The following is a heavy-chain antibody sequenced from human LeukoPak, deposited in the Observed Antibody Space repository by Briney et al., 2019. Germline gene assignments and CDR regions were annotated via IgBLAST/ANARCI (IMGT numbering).Heavy chain of an antibody. V-gene: IGHV7-4-1*02. D-gene: IGHD2-8*01. J-gene: IGHJ4*02. CDR2: INTDTGNP. CDR3: VRGQLSCINGVCHKYYLDY. CDR1: GYTLTSYA. Sequence: ASVKVSCKASGYTLTSYAVNWVRQAPGQGLEWMGWINTDTGNPTYAQGFTGRFDFSLDTSVSTAYLQISSLKAEDTAIYYCVRGQLSCINGVCHKYYLDYWGQGTLVTVSS.